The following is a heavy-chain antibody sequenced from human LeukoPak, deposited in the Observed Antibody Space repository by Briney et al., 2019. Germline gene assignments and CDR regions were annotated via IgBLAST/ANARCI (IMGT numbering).Heavy chain of an antibody. Sequence: PSETLSLTCAVYGGSFSGYYWSWIRQPPGKGLEWIGEINHSGSTNYNPSLKSRVTISVDTSKNQFSLKLSSVTAADTAVYYCARDRGSDFWSGYSEYYFDYWGQGTLVTVSS. V-gene: IGHV4-34*01. CDR3: ARDRGSDFWSGYSEYYFDY. D-gene: IGHD3-3*01. J-gene: IGHJ4*02. CDR1: GGSFSGYY. CDR2: INHSGST.